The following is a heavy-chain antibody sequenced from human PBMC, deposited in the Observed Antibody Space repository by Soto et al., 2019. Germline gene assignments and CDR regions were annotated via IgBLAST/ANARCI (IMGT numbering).Heavy chain of an antibody. Sequence: GGSLRLSCAASGFTFSSYAMHWVRQAPGKGLEWVAVISYDGSNKYYADSVKVRFTISRDNSKNTLYLQMNSLRAEDTAVYYCAAPKYSGYDFNWFDPWGQGTLVTVSS. CDR1: GFTFSSYA. CDR2: ISYDGSNK. D-gene: IGHD5-12*01. J-gene: IGHJ5*02. V-gene: IGHV3-30-3*01. CDR3: AAPKYSGYDFNWFDP.